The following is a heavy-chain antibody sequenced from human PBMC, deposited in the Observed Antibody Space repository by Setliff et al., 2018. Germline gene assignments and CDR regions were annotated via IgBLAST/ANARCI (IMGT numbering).Heavy chain of an antibody. D-gene: IGHD1-26*01. CDR1: GGSISSSSYY. CDR3: ARGVYSGSLPDY. J-gene: IGHJ4*02. V-gene: IGHV4-39*01. Sequence: SETLSLTCTVSGGSISSSSYYWGWIRQPQGKGMEWIGSIYCSGSTYYNPSLKSRVTISVDTSKNQFSLKLSSVTAADTAVYYCARGVYSGSLPDYWGQGTLVTVS. CDR2: IYCSGST.